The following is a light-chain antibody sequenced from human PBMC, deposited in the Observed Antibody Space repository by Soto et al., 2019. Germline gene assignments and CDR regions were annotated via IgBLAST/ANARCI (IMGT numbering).Light chain of an antibody. V-gene: IGKV3-20*01. Sequence: EILLTQSPCTLSLSPGERATLSCRASQSVSSSYLAWYQQKPGHAPSLLIYGLSTRATGIPAMLSGSGSGTDFTLTISSLQSEDFAVYYCQQYGSSRTFGQGTKVDIK. CDR3: QQYGSSRT. CDR1: QSVSSSY. J-gene: IGKJ1*01. CDR2: GLS.